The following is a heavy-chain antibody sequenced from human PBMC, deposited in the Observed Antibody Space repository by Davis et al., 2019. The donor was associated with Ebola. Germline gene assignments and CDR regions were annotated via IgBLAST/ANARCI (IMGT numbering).Heavy chain of an antibody. Sequence: PGGSLRLSCKGSGYSFTSYWIGWVRQMPGKGLEWMGIIYPGDSDTRYSPSFQGQVTISAAKSISTAYLQWSSLKASDTAMYYCARRGSTMFNWFDPWGQGTLVTVSS. CDR2: IYPGDSDT. D-gene: IGHD3-10*02. CDR3: ARRGSTMFNWFDP. CDR1: GYSFTSYW. V-gene: IGHV5-51*01. J-gene: IGHJ5*02.